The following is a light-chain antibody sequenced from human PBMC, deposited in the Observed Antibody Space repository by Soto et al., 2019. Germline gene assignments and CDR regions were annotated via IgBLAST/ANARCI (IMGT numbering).Light chain of an antibody. CDR3: QQSYSTPWT. J-gene: IGKJ1*01. V-gene: IGKV1-39*01. CDR1: QSINSY. Sequence: DIQMTHSPSSLSASVGDRVTITCRARQSINSYLKWYQQTPAKAPKLLIYAASSLQSGVPSSFSGSGSGTDFTLTISSLQPEHSATYYCQQSYSTPWTFGQGTKVDIK. CDR2: AAS.